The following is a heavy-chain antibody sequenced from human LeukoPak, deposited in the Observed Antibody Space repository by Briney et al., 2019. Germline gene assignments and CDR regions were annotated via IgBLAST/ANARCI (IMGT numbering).Heavy chain of an antibody. CDR1: GFTFSSYW. J-gene: IGHJ4*02. V-gene: IGHV3-7*01. D-gene: IGHD2-15*01. CDR3: ARLYCSGGSCYPGQFDY. Sequence: GGTLRLSCAASGFTFSSYWMSWVRQAPGKGLEWVSNIKHDGSEKYYVDSVKGRFTISRDNAKNSLYLQMNSLRAEDTAVYYCARLYCSGGSCYPGQFDYWGQGTLVTVSS. CDR2: IKHDGSEK.